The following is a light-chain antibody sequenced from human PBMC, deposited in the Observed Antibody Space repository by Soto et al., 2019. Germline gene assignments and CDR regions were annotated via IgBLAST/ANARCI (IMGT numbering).Light chain of an antibody. CDR2: SNS. V-gene: IGLV1-44*01. CDR1: SSNIGTHT. J-gene: IGLJ1*01. Sequence: QSVLTQPPSASGTPGQRVTISCSGSSSNIGTHTVNWHQQVPGTAPKLLIYSNSQRPSGVPDRFSGSKSGTSASLAISGLQSEDEADYYCGAWDDCVYVLGTGTKGTV. CDR3: GAWDDCVYV.